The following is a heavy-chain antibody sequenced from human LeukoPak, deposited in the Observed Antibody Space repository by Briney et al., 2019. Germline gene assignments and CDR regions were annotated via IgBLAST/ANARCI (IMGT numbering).Heavy chain of an antibody. CDR3: AKQRGDASLSES. J-gene: IGHJ5*02. D-gene: IGHD2-21*02. CDR1: GYTFTGHY. CDR2: INPNSGAT. Sequence: ASVKVSCKASGYTFTGHYLHWVRQAPGQGLEWMGWINPNSGATSYLQKFQGRVTMTRDTSIKTAYMELSSLRSDDTAVYYCAKQRGDASLSESWGQGTLVTVSS. V-gene: IGHV1-2*02.